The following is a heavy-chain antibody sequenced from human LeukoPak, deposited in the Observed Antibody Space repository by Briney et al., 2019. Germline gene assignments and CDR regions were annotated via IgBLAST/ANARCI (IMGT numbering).Heavy chain of an antibody. CDR3: ARDWGFGDSEDWFDP. CDR1: AYSISRGYY. J-gene: IGHJ5*02. D-gene: IGHD3-10*01. Sequence: TSETLSLTCNVSAYSISRGYYWGWIRQPPGKGLEWIGSVHHTGSTYYNPSLRSRVSISVDKSTNHISLEVTSVTAADTAVYYCARDWGFGDSEDWFDPWGQGTLVTVSS. V-gene: IGHV4-38-2*02. CDR2: VHHTGST.